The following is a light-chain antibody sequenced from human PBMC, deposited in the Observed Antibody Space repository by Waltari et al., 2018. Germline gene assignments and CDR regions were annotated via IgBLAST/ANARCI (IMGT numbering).Light chain of an antibody. Sequence: QTVVTQEPSFSVSPGGTVTLTCGLSSGSVSTGHNPSWHQQTPGPAPPTAIYSTNPLSSGVPDLCSGSILGNKAALISTGAQADDESDYYCVLYMGSGIWVFGGGTKLTVL. CDR3: VLYMGSGIWV. CDR1: SGSVSTGHN. V-gene: IGLV8-61*01. J-gene: IGLJ3*02. CDR2: STN.